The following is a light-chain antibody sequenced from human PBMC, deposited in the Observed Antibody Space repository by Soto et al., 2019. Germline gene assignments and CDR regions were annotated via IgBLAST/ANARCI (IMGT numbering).Light chain of an antibody. CDR1: SSDVGGYNY. CDR3: RSYTSSSTLV. Sequence: QSVLTQPASVSGSPGQSITISCAGSSSDVGGYNYVSWYQQHPGKVPQLMIYAVSHRPSGVPNRFSGSKSGKTASLTISGLQAEDEADYYCRSYTSSSTLVFGGGTKLTVL. CDR2: AVS. J-gene: IGLJ2*01. V-gene: IGLV2-14*01.